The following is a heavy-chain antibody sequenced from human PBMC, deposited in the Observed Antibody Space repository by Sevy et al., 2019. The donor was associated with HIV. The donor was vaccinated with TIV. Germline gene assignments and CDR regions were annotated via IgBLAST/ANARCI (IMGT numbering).Heavy chain of an antibody. J-gene: IGHJ4*02. CDR1: GDSVSNDNYY. Sequence: SETLSLTCTVSGDSVSNDNYYWSWIRQPPGKGLEWIGYMFYRGSTNYNPSLKSRVTISVDTSKNQFSLKLNSVTAADTAVYYCARLSAVSRSYNFDYWGQGTLVTVSS. D-gene: IGHD4-4*01. CDR3: ARLSAVSRSYNFDY. V-gene: IGHV4-61*01. CDR2: MFYRGST.